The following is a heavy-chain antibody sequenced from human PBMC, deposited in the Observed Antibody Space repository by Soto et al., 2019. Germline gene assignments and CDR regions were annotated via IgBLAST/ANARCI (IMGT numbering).Heavy chain of an antibody. V-gene: IGHV3-74*01. Sequence: EVQLVESGGGLVQPGGSLRVSCAASGFTFSSYWMHWVRQVPGKGLVWVSRISGDGSSTSYADAVRGRFTISRDNAKNTLYLQMNSLGADDTALYYCARPRYDGSGTPFDHWGQGALVTVSA. D-gene: IGHD3-22*01. CDR3: ARPRYDGSGTPFDH. CDR1: GFTFSSYW. J-gene: IGHJ4*02. CDR2: ISGDGSST.